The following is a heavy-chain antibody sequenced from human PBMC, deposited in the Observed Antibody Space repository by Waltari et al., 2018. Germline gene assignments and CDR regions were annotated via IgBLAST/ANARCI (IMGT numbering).Heavy chain of an antibody. D-gene: IGHD1-26*01. J-gene: IGHJ5*02. CDR1: GYTFTDYH. Sequence: QEQLVQSGSEVKKPGDSVRVSCQASGYTFTDYHLHWFRQTPGQGFEWMVCFNPNTGDSNAAGTVLVRVTITRDNSINTVYLDLSGLRSDDTAVFFGARDPGPIVGAPDLWGQGTLVTVSS. CDR2: FNPNTGDS. V-gene: IGHV1-2*02. CDR3: ARDPGPIVGAPDL.